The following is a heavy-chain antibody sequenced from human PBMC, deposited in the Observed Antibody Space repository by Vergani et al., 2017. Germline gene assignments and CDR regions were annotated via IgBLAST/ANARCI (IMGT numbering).Heavy chain of an antibody. D-gene: IGHD6-6*01. J-gene: IGHJ2*01. CDR2: INHSGST. CDR1: GGSFSGYY. V-gene: IGHV4-34*01. Sequence: QVQLQQWGAGLLKPSETLSLTCAVYGGSFSGYYWSWIRQPPGKGLEWIGEINHSGSTNYNPSLKSRVTISVDTSKNQFSLKLSSVTAADTAVYYCARRPYSSSSDWYFDLWGRGTLVTVSS. CDR3: ARRPYSSSSDWYFDL.